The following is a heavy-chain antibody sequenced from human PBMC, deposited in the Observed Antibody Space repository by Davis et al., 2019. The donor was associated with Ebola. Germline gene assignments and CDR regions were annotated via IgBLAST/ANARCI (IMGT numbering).Heavy chain of an antibody. J-gene: IGHJ6*02. CDR1: GFTVSSNY. CDR3: ARNGPSSWGSYYYYYGMDV. Sequence: GESLKISCAASGFTVSSNYMSWVRQAPGKGLEWVSVIYSGGSTYYADSVKGRFTISRDNSKNTLYLQMNSLRAEDTAVYYCARNGPSSWGSYYYYYGMDVWGQGTTVTVSS. D-gene: IGHD6-13*01. V-gene: IGHV3-53*01. CDR2: IYSGGST.